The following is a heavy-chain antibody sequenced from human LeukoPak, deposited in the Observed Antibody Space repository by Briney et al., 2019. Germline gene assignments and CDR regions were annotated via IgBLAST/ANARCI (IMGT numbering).Heavy chain of an antibody. CDR3: AREYCSSTSCFDYFDY. J-gene: IGHJ4*02. CDR1: GYTCTGYY. D-gene: IGHD2-2*01. CDR2: VKPNSGGT. V-gene: IGHV1-2*04. Sequence: ASVKCSCKASGYTCTGYYMPWARHAPGQGLGWRGWVKPNSGGTNYAQQFQGWVTMTRDTSISTAYMELSRLRSDDTAVYYCAREYCSSTSCFDYFDYWGQGTLVTVSS.